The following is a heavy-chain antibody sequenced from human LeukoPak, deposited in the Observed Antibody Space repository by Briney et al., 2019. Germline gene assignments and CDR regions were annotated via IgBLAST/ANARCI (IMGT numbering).Heavy chain of an antibody. J-gene: IGHJ4*02. V-gene: IGHV1-2*02. CDR3: ARLAAAGTLFDY. CDR1: GYTFTIYY. D-gene: IGHD6-13*01. CDR2: INPNSGGT. Sequence: ASVKVSCKASGYTFTIYYMHWVRQAPEQGLEWMGWINPNSGGTNYAQKFQGRVTMTRDTSISTAYMELSRLTSDDTAVYYCARLAAAGTLFDYWGQGTLVTVSS.